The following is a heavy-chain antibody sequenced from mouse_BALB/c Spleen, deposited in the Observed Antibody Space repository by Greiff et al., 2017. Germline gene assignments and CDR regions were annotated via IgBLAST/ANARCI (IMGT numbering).Heavy chain of an antibody. J-gene: IGHJ2*01. CDR3: AREDGNLYFDY. V-gene: IGHV1-54*03. CDR2: INPGSGGT. CDR1: GYAFTNYL. D-gene: IGHD2-1*01. Sequence: VQLQESGAELVRPGTSVKVSCKASGYAFTNYLIEWVKQRPGQGLEWIGVINPGSGGTNYNEKFKGKATLTADKSSSTAYMQLSSLTSDDSAVYFCAREDGNLYFDYWGQGTTLTVSS.